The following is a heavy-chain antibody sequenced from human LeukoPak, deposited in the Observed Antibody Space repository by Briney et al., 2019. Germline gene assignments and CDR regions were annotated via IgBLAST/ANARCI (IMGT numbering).Heavy chain of an antibody. J-gene: IGHJ4*02. CDR2: IYITEGT. V-gene: IGHV4-4*07. CDR1: GDSISSYY. D-gene: IGHD6-19*01. Sequence: NPSETLSLTCTVSGDSISSYYWNWIRQPAGKGLEWIGRIYITEGTNYNPSLKSRVTMSVDTSKNQFSLKLSSVTAADTAVYYCARAPSGWYYFDYWGQGTLVTVSS. CDR3: ARAPSGWYYFDY.